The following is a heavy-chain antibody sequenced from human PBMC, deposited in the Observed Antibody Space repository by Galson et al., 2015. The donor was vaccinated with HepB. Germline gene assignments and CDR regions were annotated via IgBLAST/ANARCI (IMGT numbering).Heavy chain of an antibody. CDR2: ISSSGSTI. D-gene: IGHD5-12*01. J-gene: IGHJ4*02. CDR3: ARDLLEATISFDY. CDR1: GFTFSSYE. Sequence: SLRLSCAASGFTFSSYEMNWVRQAPGKGLEWVSYISSSGSTIYYADSVKGRFTISRDNAKNSLYLQMNSLRAEDTAVYYCARDLLEATISFDYWGQGTLVTVSS. V-gene: IGHV3-48*03.